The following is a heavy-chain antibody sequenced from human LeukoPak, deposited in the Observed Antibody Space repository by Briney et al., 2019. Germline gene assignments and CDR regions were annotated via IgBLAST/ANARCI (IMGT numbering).Heavy chain of an antibody. CDR1: GYTFTSYG. Sequence: ASVKVSCKASGYTFTSYGISWVRQAPGQGLEWMGWISAYNGNTNYAQKLQGRVTMTTDTSTSTAYMELRSLRSDDTAVYYCASTIPNFGYCSSTSCPYWFDPWGQRTLVTVSS. D-gene: IGHD2-2*01. CDR3: ASTIPNFGYCSSTSCPYWFDP. CDR2: ISAYNGNT. J-gene: IGHJ5*02. V-gene: IGHV1-18*01.